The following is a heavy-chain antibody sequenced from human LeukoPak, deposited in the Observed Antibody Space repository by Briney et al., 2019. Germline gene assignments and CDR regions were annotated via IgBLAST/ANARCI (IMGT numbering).Heavy chain of an antibody. Sequence: SETLSLTCAVSGGPFSGYFWSWIRQSSGKGLEWIGEIHNSGTTNYNPSLNSRVTISEDTSKNQFYLNLSSVTAADTAVYYCARFRYIGSDLEVFDSWGQGTLVTVSS. J-gene: IGHJ4*02. V-gene: IGHV4-34*01. CDR3: ARFRYIGSDLEVFDS. D-gene: IGHD5-12*01. CDR2: IHNSGTT. CDR1: GGPFSGYF.